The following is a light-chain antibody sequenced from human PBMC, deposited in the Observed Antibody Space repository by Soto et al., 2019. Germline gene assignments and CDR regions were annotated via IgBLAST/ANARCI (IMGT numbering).Light chain of an antibody. V-gene: IGKV1-33*01. Sequence: DIQLTQSPSSLSASVGDRVTITCQASQDINNYLNWYQQKPGKAPKLLIFDASSVETGVPSRFSGSGSGTHFTFTISSLEPEDIATYHCQQYEDLPRTFGGGTRVELK. J-gene: IGKJ4*01. CDR2: DAS. CDR1: QDINNY. CDR3: QQYEDLPRT.